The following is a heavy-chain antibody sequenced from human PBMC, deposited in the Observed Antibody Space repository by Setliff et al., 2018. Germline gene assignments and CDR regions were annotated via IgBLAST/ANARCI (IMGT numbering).Heavy chain of an antibody. V-gene: IGHV3-11*05. J-gene: IGHJ3*02. CDR2: ITTSGSFT. Sequence: GGSLRLSCAASGFTFSNYYMSWIRQAPGKGLEWLSYITTSGSFTEYAGSVRGRFVISRDNSRKSLYLQLNGLRADDTAMYYCAKGGNWDDQHYVYDIWGQGTMVTVSS. D-gene: IGHD1-20*01. CDR1: GFTFSNYY. CDR3: AKGGNWDDQHYVYDI.